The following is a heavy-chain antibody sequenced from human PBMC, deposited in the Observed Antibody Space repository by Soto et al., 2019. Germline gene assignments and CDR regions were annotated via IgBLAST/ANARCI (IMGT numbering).Heavy chain of an antibody. CDR2: ISYDGSNK. V-gene: IGHV3-30-3*01. D-gene: IGHD4-17*01. J-gene: IGHJ4*02. CDR1: GFTFSSYA. Sequence: HPGGSLRLSCAASGFTFSSYAMHWVRQAPGKGLEWVAVISYDGSNKYYADSVKGRFTISRDNSKNTLYLQMNSLRAEDTAVYYCARDEYGDYVCDYWGQGTLVTVSS. CDR3: ARDEYGDYVCDY.